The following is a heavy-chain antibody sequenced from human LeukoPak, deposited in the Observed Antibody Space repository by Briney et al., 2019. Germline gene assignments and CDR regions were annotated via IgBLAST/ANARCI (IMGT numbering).Heavy chain of an antibody. Sequence: SVRLSCKASGFIFSSSAVQWVRQARGQRLEWIGWIVVGSGNTNYAQNFQERVTITRDMSTSTAYMELSSLRSEDTAVYYCVADCYGDCIDWGQGTLVTVSS. CDR1: GFIFSSSA. D-gene: IGHD4-17*01. V-gene: IGHV1-58*01. CDR2: IVVGSGNT. CDR3: VADCYGDCID. J-gene: IGHJ4*02.